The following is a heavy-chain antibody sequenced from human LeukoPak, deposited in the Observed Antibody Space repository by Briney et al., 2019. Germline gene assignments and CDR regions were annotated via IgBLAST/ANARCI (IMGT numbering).Heavy chain of an antibody. V-gene: IGHV1-18*01. D-gene: IGHD3-22*01. CDR1: GYTFTSYG. Sequence: ASVKVSCKASGYTFTSYGISWVRQAPGQGLEWMGWISAYNGNTNYAQKLQGRVTMTTDTSTSTAYMELRSLRSDDTAVYYCARVYESSGYYLHYFDYWGQGTLVTVSS. J-gene: IGHJ4*02. CDR2: ISAYNGNT. CDR3: ARVYESSGYYLHYFDY.